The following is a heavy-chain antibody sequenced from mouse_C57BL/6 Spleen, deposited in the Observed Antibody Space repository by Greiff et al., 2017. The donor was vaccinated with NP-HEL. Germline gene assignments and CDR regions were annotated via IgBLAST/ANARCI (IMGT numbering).Heavy chain of an antibody. CDR3: ARYYDTPLYYFDY. J-gene: IGHJ2*01. D-gene: IGHD1-1*01. Sequence: VQLQESGAELVKPGASVKLSCKASGYTFTSYWMHWVKQRPGRGLEWIGRIDPNSGGTKYNEKFKSKATLTVDKPSSTAYMQLSSLTSEDSAVYYCARYYDTPLYYFDYWGQGTTLTVSS. V-gene: IGHV1-72*01. CDR2: IDPNSGGT. CDR1: GYTFTSYW.